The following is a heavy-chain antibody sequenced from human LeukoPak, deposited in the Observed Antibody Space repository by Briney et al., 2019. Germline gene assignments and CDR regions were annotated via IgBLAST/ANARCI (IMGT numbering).Heavy chain of an antibody. V-gene: IGHV1-8*01. D-gene: IGHD3-16*02. CDR2: MNPNSGNT. CDR3: ARERSYPTDYYYYGMDV. J-gene: IGHJ6*02. Sequence: ASVKVSCKASGYTFTSYDINWVRRATGQGLEWMGWMNPNSGNTGYAQKFQGRVTMTRNNSISTAYMELSSLRSEDTAVYYCARERSYPTDYYYYGMDVWGQGTTVTVSS. CDR1: GYTFTSYD.